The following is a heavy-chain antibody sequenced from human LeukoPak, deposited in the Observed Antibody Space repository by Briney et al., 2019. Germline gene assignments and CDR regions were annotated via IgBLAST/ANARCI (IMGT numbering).Heavy chain of an antibody. CDR3: ARGFAMVRGVINRFDP. D-gene: IGHD3-10*01. CDR2: IYYSGST. J-gene: IGHJ5*02. CDR1: GGSISSYY. V-gene: IGHV4-59*01. Sequence: SETLSLTCPVSGGSISSYYWTWVRQPPGKGLEWIGYIYYSGSTNYNPSLKSRVTLSVDTSKNQFSLKLSSVTAADTAVYYCARGFAMVRGVINRFDPWGQGTLVIVSS.